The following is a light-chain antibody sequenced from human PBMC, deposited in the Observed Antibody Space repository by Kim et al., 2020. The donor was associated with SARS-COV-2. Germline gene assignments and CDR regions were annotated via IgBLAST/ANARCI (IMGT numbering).Light chain of an antibody. CDR2: WAS. J-gene: IGKJ5*01. Sequence: TINCKSRQRVLYTSNNKNPLPGYQQTPAPPPTLLIYWASTRESGVPHRFSGSGSGTDFTLTISSLQPEDVAVYYCQQYYNTPSITFGQGTRLEIK. CDR1: QRVLYTSNNKNP. CDR3: QQYYNTPSIT. V-gene: IGKV4-1*01.